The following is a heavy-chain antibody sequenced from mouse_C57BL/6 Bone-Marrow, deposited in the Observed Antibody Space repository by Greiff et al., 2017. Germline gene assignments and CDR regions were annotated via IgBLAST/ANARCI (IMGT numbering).Heavy chain of an antibody. CDR1: GYTFTSYD. Sequence: VQVVESGPELVKPGASVKLSCTASGYTFTSYDINWVKQRPGQGLEWIGWIYPRDGSTKYNEKFKGKATLTVDTSSSIAYMELHSLTSEDSAVYFCAYSNGFAYWGQGTLVTVSA. V-gene: IGHV1-85*01. CDR3: AYSNGFAY. CDR2: IYPRDGST. D-gene: IGHD2-5*01. J-gene: IGHJ3*01.